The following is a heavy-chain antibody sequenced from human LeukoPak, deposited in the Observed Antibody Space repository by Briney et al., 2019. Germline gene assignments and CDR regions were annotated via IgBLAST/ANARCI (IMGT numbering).Heavy chain of an antibody. D-gene: IGHD1-1*01. J-gene: IGHJ4*02. CDR3: SNWNYVDY. Sequence: GGSLRLSCAASGFTFSSYAMHWVRQAPGKGLEWVAVISYDGSNKYYADSVKGRFTISRDNSKNTLYLQMNSLRAEDTAVYYCSNWNYVDYWGQGTLVTVSS. CDR1: GFTFSSYA. CDR2: ISYDGSNK. V-gene: IGHV3-30-3*02.